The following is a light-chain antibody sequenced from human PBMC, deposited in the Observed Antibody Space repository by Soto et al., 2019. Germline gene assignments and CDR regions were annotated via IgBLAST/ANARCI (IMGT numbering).Light chain of an antibody. J-gene: IGKJ1*01. CDR1: QNVRANY. Sequence: EIVLTQSPGTLSLFPGERATLSCRASQNVRANYLAWYQQKPGQTPRLLIYGASSRATDIPDRISGSGSGTDFTLTISRLEPEDFAVYYCQQYGSTWTFGQGTKVDIK. V-gene: IGKV3-20*01. CDR2: GAS. CDR3: QQYGSTWT.